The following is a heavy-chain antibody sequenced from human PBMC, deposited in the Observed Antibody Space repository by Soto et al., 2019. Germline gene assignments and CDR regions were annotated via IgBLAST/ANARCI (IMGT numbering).Heavy chain of an antibody. J-gene: IGHJ3*02. CDR3: ARVQGNRGAFDI. D-gene: IGHD1-1*01. CDR2: INPNSGGT. Sequence: ASVKVSCKASGYTFTGYYMHWVRQAPGQGLEWMGWINPNSGGTNYAQKFQGWVTITRDTSISTAYMELSRLRSDDTAVYYCARVQGNRGAFDIWGQGTMVTVSS. V-gene: IGHV1-2*04. CDR1: GYTFTGYY.